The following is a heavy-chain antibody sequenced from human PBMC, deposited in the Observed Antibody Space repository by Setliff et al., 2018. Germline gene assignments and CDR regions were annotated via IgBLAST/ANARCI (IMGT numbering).Heavy chain of an antibody. V-gene: IGHV1-69*06. CDR2: IIPIFGTA. J-gene: IGHJ5*02. Sequence: GASVKVSCKASGATFSSYAISWVRQAPGQGLEWMGRIIPIFGTANYAQKFQGRVTITADKSTSTAYTELSSLRSEDTAVYYCARAPSSTVINWFDPWGQGTLVTVSS. D-gene: IGHD3-22*01. CDR3: ARAPSSTVINWFDP. CDR1: GATFSSYA.